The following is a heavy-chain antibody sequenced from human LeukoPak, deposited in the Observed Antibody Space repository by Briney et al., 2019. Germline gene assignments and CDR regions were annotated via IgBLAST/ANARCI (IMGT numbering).Heavy chain of an antibody. Sequence: ASVKVSCKASGGTFSSYAISWVRQAPGQGLEWMGRIIPILGIANYAQKLQGRVTITADKSTSTAYMELSSLRSEDTAVYYCARVGGSGPDYYGMDVWGQGTTVTVSS. CDR1: GGTFSSYA. CDR3: ARVGGSGPDYYGMDV. J-gene: IGHJ6*02. D-gene: IGHD3-10*01. CDR2: IIPILGIA. V-gene: IGHV1-69*04.